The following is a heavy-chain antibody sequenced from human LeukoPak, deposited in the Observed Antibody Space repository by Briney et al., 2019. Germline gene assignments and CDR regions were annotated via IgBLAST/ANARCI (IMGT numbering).Heavy chain of an antibody. CDR2: INPSGGST. CDR3: AREGRYCSGGSCYGRPAFDI. J-gene: IGHJ3*02. D-gene: IGHD2-15*01. Sequence: PAASVKVPCKASGYTFTSYYMHWVRQAPGQGLEWMGIINPSGGSTSYAQKSQGRVTMTRDTSTSTVYMELSSLRSEDTAVYYCAREGRYCSGGSCYGRPAFDIWGQGTMVTVSS. V-gene: IGHV1-46*01. CDR1: GYTFTSYY.